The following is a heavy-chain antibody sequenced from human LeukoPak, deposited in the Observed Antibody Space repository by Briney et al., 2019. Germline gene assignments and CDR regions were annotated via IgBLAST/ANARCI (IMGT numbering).Heavy chain of an antibody. V-gene: IGHV6-1*01. D-gene: IGHD4-23*01. CDR3: ARVGLDGGNSEGHFDY. J-gene: IGHJ4*02. CDR2: TYYRSKWYN. CDR1: GDSVSSNSAA. Sequence: SQTLSLTCAISGDSVSSNSAAWNWIRQSPSRGLEWLGRTYYRSKWYNDYAVSVKSRITINPDTSKNQFSLKLSSVTAADTAVYYCARVGLDGGNSEGHFDYWGQGTLVTVSS.